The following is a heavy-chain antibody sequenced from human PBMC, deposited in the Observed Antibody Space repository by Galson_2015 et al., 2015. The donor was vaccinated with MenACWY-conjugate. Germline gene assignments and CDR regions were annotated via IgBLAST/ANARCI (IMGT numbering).Heavy chain of an antibody. Sequence: SLRLSCAASGFTFSSISMNWVRQAPGKGLEWVSSISATSATIYYADSVKGRFTISRDNAKNSLYLQMNSLSADDTAVYYCARAAGSVPPWGRGTLVTVSS. V-gene: IGHV3-21*01. CDR1: GFTFSSIS. CDR2: ISATSATI. D-gene: IGHD6-13*01. CDR3: ARAAGSVPP. J-gene: IGHJ5*02.